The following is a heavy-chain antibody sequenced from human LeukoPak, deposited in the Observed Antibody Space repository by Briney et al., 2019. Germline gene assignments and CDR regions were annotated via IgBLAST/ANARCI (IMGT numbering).Heavy chain of an antibody. CDR2: IKQDGSEK. V-gene: IGHV3-7*01. CDR1: GFTFSINW. D-gene: IGHD6-13*01. J-gene: IGHJ4*02. CDR3: ARDKEAAGNIDY. Sequence: GGSLRLSCAASGFTFSINWMSWVRQAPGKGLEWVANIKQDGSEKYYVDSVKGRFTISRDNAKNSLYLQMNSLRAEDKAVYYCARDKEAAGNIDYWGQGTLVTVSS.